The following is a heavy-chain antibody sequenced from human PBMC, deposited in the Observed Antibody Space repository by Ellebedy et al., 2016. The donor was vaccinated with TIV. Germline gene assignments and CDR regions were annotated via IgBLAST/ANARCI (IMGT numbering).Heavy chain of an antibody. V-gene: IGHV3-7*03. D-gene: IGHD2-2*01. Sequence: PGGSLRLSCEGSGFTFSSYWMSWVRQAPGKGLEWVAKIKEDGSETYYVDSVEGRFIISRDNAKNSLSLRINNPRAEDTAVYYCARARSTYWYFDLWGRGTLATVSS. J-gene: IGHJ2*01. CDR1: GFTFSSYW. CDR3: ARARSTYWYFDL. CDR2: IKEDGSET.